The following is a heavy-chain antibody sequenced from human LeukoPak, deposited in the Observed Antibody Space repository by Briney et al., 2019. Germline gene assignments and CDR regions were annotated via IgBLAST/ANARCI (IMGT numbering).Heavy chain of an antibody. V-gene: IGHV3-7*01. D-gene: IGHD3-22*01. CDR1: GFTFSSYW. Sequence: PGGSLRLSCAASGFTFSSYWMSWVRQAPGKGLEWAANMNRDGSEKNYVDSIKGRFTISRDNAANSLYLQMNSLRAEDTAVYYCARDLKRRITMIVVVMTKAFDIWGQGTMVTVSS. CDR2: MNRDGSEK. CDR3: ARDLKRRITMIVVVMTKAFDI. J-gene: IGHJ3*02.